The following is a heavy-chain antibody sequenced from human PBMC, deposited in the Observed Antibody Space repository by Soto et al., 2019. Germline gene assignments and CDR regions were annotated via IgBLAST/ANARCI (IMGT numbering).Heavy chain of an antibody. D-gene: IGHD2-8*01. J-gene: IGHJ4*01. Sequence: EVVLLESGGGLVQPGGSLTLSCAASGFTFDSPYRHAMSWVRQSPGKGPEWVSTISSNVANTHYAESVQGRFTISKDASRNAVHLHMSSLRADDAATYFCVSWVSAHFDYWGHGTPVTVSS. V-gene: IGHV3-23*01. CDR2: ISSNVANT. CDR3: VSWVSAHFDY. CDR1: GFTFDSPYRHA.